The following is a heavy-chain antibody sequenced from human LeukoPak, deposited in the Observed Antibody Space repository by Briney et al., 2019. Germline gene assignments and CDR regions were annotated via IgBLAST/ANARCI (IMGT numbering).Heavy chain of an antibody. CDR3: ARSHYDFWSGSRNYFDY. CDR1: GGSISSYY. J-gene: IGHJ4*02. CDR2: IYTSGST. Sequence: KASETLSLTCTVSGGSISSYYWSRIRQPAGKGLEWIGRIYTSGSTNYNPSLKSRVTMSVDTSKNQFSLKLSSVTAADTAVYYCARSHYDFWSGSRNYFDYWGQGTLVTVSS. D-gene: IGHD3-3*01. V-gene: IGHV4-4*07.